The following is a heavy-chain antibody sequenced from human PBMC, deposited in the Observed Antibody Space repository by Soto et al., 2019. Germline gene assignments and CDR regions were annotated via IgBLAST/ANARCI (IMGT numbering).Heavy chain of an antibody. D-gene: IGHD1-1*01. CDR3: ARDQRNGAFDY. CDR2: IKQHGSEK. J-gene: IGHJ4*02. V-gene: IGHV3-7*01. CDR1: GFTFSSYW. Sequence: VQLGEFGGGLVQPGWSLRLSCAASGFTFSSYWMSWVRQAPGKGLEWVAHIKQHGSEKYYVDSVKGRFTISRDNAKNSLYLEMNSLRAEDTAVYYCARDQRNGAFDYWGQGTLVTVSS.